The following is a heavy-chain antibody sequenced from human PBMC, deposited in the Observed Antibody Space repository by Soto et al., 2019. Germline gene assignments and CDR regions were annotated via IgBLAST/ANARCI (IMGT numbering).Heavy chain of an antibody. CDR2: IYYSGST. V-gene: IGHV4-31*03. CDR1: GGSISSGGYY. D-gene: IGHD6-19*01. Sequence: SETLSLACTVSGGSISSGGYYWSWIRQHPGKGLEWIGYIYYSGSTYYNPSLKSRVTISVDTSKNQFSLKLSSVTAADTAVYYCARVLPYSSGWYYFDYWGQGTLVTVSS. CDR3: ARVLPYSSGWYYFDY. J-gene: IGHJ4*02.